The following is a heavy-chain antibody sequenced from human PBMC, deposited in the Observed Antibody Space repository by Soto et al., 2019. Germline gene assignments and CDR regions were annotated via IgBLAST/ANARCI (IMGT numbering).Heavy chain of an antibody. V-gene: IGHV1-18*01. CDR3: TGSRRHPYDY. CDR2: ISAYNGNT. J-gene: IGHJ4*02. CDR1: GYTFTSYG. Sequence: QVQLVQSGAEVKKPGASVKVSCKASGYTFTSYGISWVRQAPGQGLEWMGWISAYNGNTNYAQKLQGRVTMTTDTATSAAYMQLRSLRSDDTALYYCTGSRRHPYDYWGQGTLVTVSS.